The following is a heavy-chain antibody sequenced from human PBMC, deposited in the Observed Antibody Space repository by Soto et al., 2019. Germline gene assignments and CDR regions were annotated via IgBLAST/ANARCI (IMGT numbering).Heavy chain of an antibody. CDR1: GGSLTSYP. V-gene: IGHV1-69*01. D-gene: IGHD3-10*01. Sequence: QMEQSGAEVRKPGSSVKVSCKPSGGSLTSYPMAWVRQAPGQGFEWMGGIITIHGTTAYAQKFQGRVTITADESTHSATLQLTGLTSEDTAVYYCAIGGGLVSWGPGTLVTVSS. CDR3: AIGGGLVS. CDR2: IITIHGTT. J-gene: IGHJ4*02.